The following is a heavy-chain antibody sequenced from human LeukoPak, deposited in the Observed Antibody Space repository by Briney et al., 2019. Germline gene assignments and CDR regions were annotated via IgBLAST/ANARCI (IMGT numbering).Heavy chain of an antibody. Sequence: ASVKVSCKASGYTFTSYDINWVRQATGQGLEWMGWMNPNSGNTGYAQKFQGRVTMTRNTSISTAYMELSSLRSEDTAVYYCARGTRRAVAGIRVYYFDYWGQGTLVTVSS. CDR3: ARGTRRAVAGIRVYYFDY. CDR2: MNPNSGNT. J-gene: IGHJ4*02. V-gene: IGHV1-8*01. CDR1: GYTFTSYD. D-gene: IGHD6-19*01.